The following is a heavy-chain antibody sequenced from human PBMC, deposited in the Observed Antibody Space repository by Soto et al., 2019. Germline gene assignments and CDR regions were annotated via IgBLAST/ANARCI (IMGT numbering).Heavy chain of an antibody. D-gene: IGHD4-4*01. V-gene: IGHV4-34*01. J-gene: IGHJ4*02. CDR1: GGSFSGYY. CDR3: ARGRTVTITGMKYYFDY. CDR2: INHSGST. Sequence: SETLSLTCAVYGGSFSGYYWSWIRQPPGKGLEWIGEINHSGSTNYNPSLKSRVTISVDTSKNQFSLKLSSVTAADTAVYYCARGRTVTITGMKYYFDYWGQGTLGTV.